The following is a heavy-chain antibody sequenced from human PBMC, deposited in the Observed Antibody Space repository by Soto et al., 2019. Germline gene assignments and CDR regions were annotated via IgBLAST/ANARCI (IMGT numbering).Heavy chain of an antibody. CDR1: GYTFTSYA. CDR3: ARVGSGIAAAGREDYFDY. V-gene: IGHV1-3*01. D-gene: IGHD6-13*01. Sequence: GASVKVSCKASGYTFTSYAMHWVRQAPGQRLEWMGWINAGNGNTKYSQKFQGRVTFTRDTSASTAYMELSSLRSEDTAVYYCARVGSGIAAAGREDYFDYWGQGTLVTVSS. J-gene: IGHJ4*02. CDR2: INAGNGNT.